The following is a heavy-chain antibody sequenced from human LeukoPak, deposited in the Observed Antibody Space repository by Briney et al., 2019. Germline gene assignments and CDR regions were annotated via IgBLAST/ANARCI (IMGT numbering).Heavy chain of an antibody. J-gene: IGHJ4*02. CDR1: GYTFTSNY. V-gene: IGHV1-46*01. Sequence: ASVKVSCKASGYTFTSNYIHWVRQAPGQGLEWMGMIYPRDGSTSYAQKFQGRVTVTRDTSTSTVHMELSGLRSEDTAVNYCAKILIDYGERLDYWGQGTLVTVSS. CDR3: AKILIDYGERLDY. D-gene: IGHD4-17*01. CDR2: IYPRDGST.